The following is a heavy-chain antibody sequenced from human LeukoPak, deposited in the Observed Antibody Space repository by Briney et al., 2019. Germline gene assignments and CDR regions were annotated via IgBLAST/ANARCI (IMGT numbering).Heavy chain of an antibody. CDR1: GGSFSGYY. Sequence: SETLSLTCAVYGGSFSGYYWSWIRQPPGKGLEWIGEINHSGSTNYNPSLKSRVTISVDTSKNQFSLKLSSVTAADTAVYYCARGSGTTIYIREVGNWFDPWGQGTLVTVSS. V-gene: IGHV4-34*01. CDR2: INHSGST. D-gene: IGHD3-9*01. CDR3: ARGSGTTIYIREVGNWFDP. J-gene: IGHJ5*02.